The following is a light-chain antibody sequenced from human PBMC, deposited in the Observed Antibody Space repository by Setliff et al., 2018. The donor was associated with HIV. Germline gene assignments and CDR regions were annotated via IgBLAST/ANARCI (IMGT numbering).Light chain of an antibody. CDR3: QSYDSSLSGFV. CDR2: ANS. CDR1: SSNIGVGYD. J-gene: IGLJ1*01. Sequence: QSVLTQPPSVSGAPGQRVTISCTGSSSNIGVGYDVHWYQHLPGTAPKLLISANSNRPSGVPDRFSGSKSGTSASLAIIGLQAEDEAYYYCQSYDSSLSGFVFGTGTKVTVL. V-gene: IGLV1-40*01.